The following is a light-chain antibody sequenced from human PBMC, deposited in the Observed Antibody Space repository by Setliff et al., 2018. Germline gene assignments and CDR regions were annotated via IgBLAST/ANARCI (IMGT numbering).Light chain of an antibody. Sequence: QSALTQPPSVSAAPGQKVTISCSGSSSNIGNNYVSWYQQLPGTAPKLLXXDXEXXXXXXXXXXXXXXXXXXXLGITGLQTGDEADYYCGAWDRSLSVYVFGTGTKGTVL. CDR1: SSNIGNNY. V-gene: IGLV1-51*01. CDR2: DXE. J-gene: IGLJ1*01. CDR3: GAWDRSLSVYV.